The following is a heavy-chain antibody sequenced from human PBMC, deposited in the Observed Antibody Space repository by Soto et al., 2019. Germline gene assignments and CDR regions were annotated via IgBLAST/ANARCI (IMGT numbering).Heavy chain of an antibody. J-gene: IGHJ4*02. V-gene: IGHV3-33*01. D-gene: IGHD1-26*01. Sequence: LRLSCAASGFTFSSYGMHWVRQAPGKGLEWVAVIWYDGSNKYYADSVKGRFTISRDNSKNTLYLQMNSLRAEDTAVYYCARDRGVGNYFDYWGQGTLVTVSS. CDR1: GFTFSSYG. CDR3: ARDRGVGNYFDY. CDR2: IWYDGSNK.